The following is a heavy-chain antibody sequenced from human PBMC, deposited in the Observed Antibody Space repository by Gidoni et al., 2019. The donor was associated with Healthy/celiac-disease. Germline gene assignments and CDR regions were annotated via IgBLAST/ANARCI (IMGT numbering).Heavy chain of an antibody. D-gene: IGHD6-13*01. CDR3: ARSIAAAGDFDY. CDR1: GGSISSYS. J-gene: IGHJ4*02. Sequence: QVQLQTSGPGLVKPSETLSLTCTVPGGSISSYSWSWIRQPPGKGLEWIGYIYYSGSTNYNPSLKSRVTISVDTSKNQFSLKLSSVTAADTAVYYCARSIAAAGDFDYWGQGTLVTVSS. V-gene: IGHV4-59*01. CDR2: IYYSGST.